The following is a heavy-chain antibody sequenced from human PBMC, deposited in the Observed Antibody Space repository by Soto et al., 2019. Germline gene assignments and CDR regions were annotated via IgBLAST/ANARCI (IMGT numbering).Heavy chain of an antibody. D-gene: IGHD4-17*01. CDR3: ARVPVNTVYYYYGMDV. J-gene: IGHJ6*02. V-gene: IGHV1-18*01. Sequence: ASVKVSCKASGYTFTSYGISWVRQAPGQGLEWMGWISAYNGNTNYAQKLQGRVTMTTDTSTSTAYMELRSLRSDDTAVYYCARVPVNTVYYYYGMDVWGQGTPVTVYS. CDR2: ISAYNGNT. CDR1: GYTFTSYG.